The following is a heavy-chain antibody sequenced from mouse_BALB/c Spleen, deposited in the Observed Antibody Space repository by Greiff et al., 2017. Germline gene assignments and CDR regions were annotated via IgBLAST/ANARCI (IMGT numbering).Heavy chain of an antibody. CDR1: GYSITSGYY. J-gene: IGHJ4*01. D-gene: IGHD1-1*01. CDR3: ARDAPYYYGSSYPLYYAMDY. CDR2: ISYDGSN. Sequence: EVQLVESGPGLVKPSQSLSLTCSVTGYSITSGYYWNWIRQFPGNKLEWMGYISYDGSNNYNPSLKNRISITRDTSKNQFFLKLNSVTTEDTATYYCARDAPYYYGSSYPLYYAMDYWGQGTSVTVSS. V-gene: IGHV3-6*02.